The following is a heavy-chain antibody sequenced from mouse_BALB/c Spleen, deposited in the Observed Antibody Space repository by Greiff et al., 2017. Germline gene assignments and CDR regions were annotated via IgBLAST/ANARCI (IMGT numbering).Heavy chain of an antibody. J-gene: IGHJ2*01. V-gene: IGHV1-14*01. CDR1: GYTFTSYV. Sequence: LVESGPELVKPGASVKMSCKASGYTFTSYVMHWVKQKPGQGLEWIGYINPYNDGTKYNEKFKGKATLTSDKSSSTAYMELSSLTSEDSAVYYCAKTMITNYFDYWGQGTTLTVSS. CDR3: AKTMITNYFDY. D-gene: IGHD2-4*01. CDR2: INPYNDGT.